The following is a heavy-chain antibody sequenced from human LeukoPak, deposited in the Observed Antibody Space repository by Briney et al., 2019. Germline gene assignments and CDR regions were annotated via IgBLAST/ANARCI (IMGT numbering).Heavy chain of an antibody. J-gene: IGHJ6*03. D-gene: IGHD1-26*01. CDR3: ARGRREYYYYYMDV. Sequence: ASVKVSCKASGYTFTSYYMHWVRQAPGHGLEWMGIINPSGGSTSYAQKFQGRVTMTRNTSISTAYMELSSLRSEDTAVYYCARGRREYYYYYMDVWGKGTTVTVSS. CDR1: GYTFTSYY. CDR2: INPSGGST. V-gene: IGHV1-46*01.